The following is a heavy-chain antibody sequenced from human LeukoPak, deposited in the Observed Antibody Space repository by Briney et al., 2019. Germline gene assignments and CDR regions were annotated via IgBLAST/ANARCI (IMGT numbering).Heavy chain of an antibody. CDR3: AREGEEDTRFITMIGVAEPYYFDY. CDR2: IIPILGIA. J-gene: IGHJ4*02. CDR1: GGTFSSYA. D-gene: IGHD3-22*01. V-gene: IGHV1-69*04. Sequence: ASVTVSCKASGGTFSSYAISWVRQAPGQGLEWMGRIIPILGIANYAQKFQGRVTITADKSTSTAYMELSSLRSEDTAVYYCAREGEEDTRFITMIGVAEPYYFDYWGQGTLVTVSS.